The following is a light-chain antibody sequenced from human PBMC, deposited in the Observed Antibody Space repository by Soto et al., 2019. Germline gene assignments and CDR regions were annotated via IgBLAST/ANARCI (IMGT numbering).Light chain of an antibody. CDR3: QQYNSYSPA. CDR2: DAS. V-gene: IGKV1-5*01. CDR1: QSISSS. Sequence: DIQMTQSPSTLSASVGDRVTINCRASQSISSSLAWYQQKPGTAPKLLIYDASTLEGGVPSRFSGSGSETEFTLTISRLQPDDFGTYYCQQYNSYSPAFGQGTKVDIK. J-gene: IGKJ1*01.